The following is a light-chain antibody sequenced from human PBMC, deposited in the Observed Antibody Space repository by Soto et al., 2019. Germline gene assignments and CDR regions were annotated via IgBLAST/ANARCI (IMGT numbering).Light chain of an antibody. CDR3: QQTYSSPET. Sequence: DIQMTQSPSSLFASVGDRVTISCRASQSISNYLNWYQQKPGKAPKLLIYASFTLQSGVPSRFSGSGSGTDFTLTISSLQPEDFGTYYCQQTYSSPETFGQGTKVEI. CDR2: ASF. J-gene: IGKJ1*01. CDR1: QSISNY. V-gene: IGKV1-39*01.